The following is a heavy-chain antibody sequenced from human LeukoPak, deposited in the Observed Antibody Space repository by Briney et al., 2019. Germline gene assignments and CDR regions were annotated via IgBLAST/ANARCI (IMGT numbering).Heavy chain of an antibody. CDR3: AREQLVFYYYYYMDV. CDR1: GFTFSSYG. D-gene: IGHD6-6*01. Sequence: GGSLRLSCAASGFTFSSYGMHWVRQAPGKGLEWVAFIRYDGSNKYYADSVKGRFTISRDNSKNTLYLQMNSLRAEDTAVYYCAREQLVFYYYYYMDVGGKGPRSPSP. V-gene: IGHV3-30*02. J-gene: IGHJ6*03. CDR2: IRYDGSNK.